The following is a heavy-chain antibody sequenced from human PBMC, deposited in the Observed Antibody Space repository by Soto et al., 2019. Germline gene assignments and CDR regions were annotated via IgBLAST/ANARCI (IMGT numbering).Heavy chain of an antibody. CDR1: GYTFTSYG. CDR2: ISAYNGNT. J-gene: IGHJ4*02. V-gene: IGHV1-18*01. Sequence: ASVKVSCKASGYTFTSYGISWVRQAPGQGPEWMGWISAYNGNTNYAQKLQDRVTMTTDISTSTAYMELRSLRSDDTAVYYCARSGAYCTSITCLFDSFWGLGTLVTVSA. D-gene: IGHD2-8*01. CDR3: ARSGAYCTSITCLFDSF.